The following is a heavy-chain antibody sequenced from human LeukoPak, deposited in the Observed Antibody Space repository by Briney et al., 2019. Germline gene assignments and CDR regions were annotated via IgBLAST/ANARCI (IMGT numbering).Heavy chain of an antibody. CDR3: ARVHIVTGTYFDS. D-gene: IGHD3-10*01. CDR1: GDSMSGYS. V-gene: IGHV4-4*07. CDR2: IYTSYFT. Sequence: SETLSLTCTISGDSMSGYSWSWLRQPAGTELEWIGRIYTSYFTEYNLSLDGRVTMSIDTSKNQFSLMLDSVTAADTAIYYCARVHIVTGTYFDSWGQGALVTVSS. J-gene: IGHJ4*02.